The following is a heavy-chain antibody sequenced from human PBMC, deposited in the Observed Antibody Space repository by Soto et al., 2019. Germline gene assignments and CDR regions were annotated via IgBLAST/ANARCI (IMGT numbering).Heavy chain of an antibody. V-gene: IGHV1-2*02. D-gene: IGHD3-9*01. CDR3: ARDPHFTQYYDIWYAYYYGMDV. J-gene: IGHJ6*02. CDR1: GYTFTGYY. Sequence: GASVKVSCKASGYTFTGYYMHWVRQAPGQGLEWMGWINPNSGGTNYAQKFQGRVTMTRDTSISTAYMELSRLRSDDTAVYYCARDPHFTQYYDIWYAYYYGMDVWGQGTTVTVSS. CDR2: INPNSGGT.